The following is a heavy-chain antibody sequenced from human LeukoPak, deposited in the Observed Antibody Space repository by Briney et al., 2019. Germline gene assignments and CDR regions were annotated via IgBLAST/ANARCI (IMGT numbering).Heavy chain of an antibody. CDR3: ARLIGYGGNAFDL. Sequence: GGSLRLSCAASGFTFSSYWISWVRQAPGKGLVWVSRINGDGSTTTYADSVKGRFTISRDNAKNTVYVQMNSLRAEDTAVYYCARLIGYGGNAFDLWGQGTMVTVSS. D-gene: IGHD4-23*01. V-gene: IGHV3-74*01. CDR2: INGDGSTT. CDR1: GFTFSSYW. J-gene: IGHJ3*01.